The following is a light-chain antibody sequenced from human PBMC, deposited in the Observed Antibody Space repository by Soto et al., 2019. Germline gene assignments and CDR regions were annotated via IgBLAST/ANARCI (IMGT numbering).Light chain of an antibody. CDR3: CSDTTISTDV. CDR2: EVR. CDR1: SRDVGGDNY. V-gene: IGLV2-14*01. J-gene: IGLJ1*01. Sequence: QSVLTQPASVSGSPGQWITISCTGTSRDVGGDNYDSWYQQHPGTAPKLMIYEVRNRPSVVSNRFSGSKSVNTASLTISVHQEEDDAYYYCCSDTTISTDVFGPGTKVTVL.